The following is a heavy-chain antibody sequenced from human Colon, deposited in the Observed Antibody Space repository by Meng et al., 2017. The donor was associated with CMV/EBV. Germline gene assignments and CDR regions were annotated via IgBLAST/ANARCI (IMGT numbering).Heavy chain of an antibody. CDR3: ARDSHYTGYDPLDAEP. CDR1: GYTFTYYY. Sequence: ASVKVSCKASGYTFTYYYLHWIRQAPGQGLEWMGWINSNSGGTKYAQKFHDRVTMTRDTSTNTVYMELSSLRSGDTAVYYCARDSHYTGYDPLDAEPWGQGTLVTVSS. D-gene: IGHD5-12*01. V-gene: IGHV1-2*02. CDR2: INSNSGGT. J-gene: IGHJ5*02.